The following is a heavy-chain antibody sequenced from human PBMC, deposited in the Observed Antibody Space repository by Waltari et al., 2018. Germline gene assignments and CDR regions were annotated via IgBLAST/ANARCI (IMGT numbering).Heavy chain of an antibody. Sequence: QVQLQESGPGLVKPSETLSLTCTVSGGSISSYYWSWIRQPPGKGLEWIGYIYYSGSTNYNPSLKSRGTISVDTSKNQFSLKLSSVTAADTAVYYCARFTMVQGVIGHPYYYYYMDVWGKGTTVTVSS. CDR1: GGSISSYY. V-gene: IGHV4-59*01. CDR3: ARFTMVQGVIGHPYYYYYMDV. CDR2: IYYSGST. D-gene: IGHD3-10*01. J-gene: IGHJ6*03.